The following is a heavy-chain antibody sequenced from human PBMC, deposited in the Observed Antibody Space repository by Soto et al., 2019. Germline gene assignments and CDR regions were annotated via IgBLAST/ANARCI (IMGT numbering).Heavy chain of an antibody. CDR2: IKSKTDGGTT. CDR1: GFTFSNAW. Sequence: GGSLRLSCAASGFTFSNAWMNWVRQAPGKGLEWVGRIKSKTDGGTTDYAAPVKGRFTISRDESKNTLYLQMNSLKTKDTAVYYCTTENLDHSSSWSSDALDYWGQGTLVTVSS. V-gene: IGHV3-15*07. J-gene: IGHJ4*02. CDR3: TTENLDHSSSWSSDALDY. D-gene: IGHD6-13*01.